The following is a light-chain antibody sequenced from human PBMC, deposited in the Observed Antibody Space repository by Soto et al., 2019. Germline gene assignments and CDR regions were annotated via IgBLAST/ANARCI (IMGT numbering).Light chain of an antibody. J-gene: IGLJ1*01. CDR1: SSDVGGFNS. Sequence: QSALTQPASVSGSPGQSITISCTGTSSDVGGFNSVSWYQLRPGTAPKLILYDVVDRPSGVSYRFSGSKSGNTASLTISGRQAADEADYFCSSYTSTRTNVFGSGTKLTVL. V-gene: IGLV2-14*03. CDR2: DVV. CDR3: SSYTSTRTNV.